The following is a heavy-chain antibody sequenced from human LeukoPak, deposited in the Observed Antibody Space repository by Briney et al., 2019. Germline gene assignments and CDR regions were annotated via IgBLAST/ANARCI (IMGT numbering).Heavy chain of an antibody. Sequence: ASVTVSCKASGYTFTSNYIHWVRQAPGQGLEWMGMIYPRDGSTSYAQKFQGRVTVTRDTSTSTVHMELSGLSSEDTAVYYRARDQEGFDYWGQGTLVTVSS. V-gene: IGHV1-46*01. CDR1: GYTFTSNY. CDR3: ARDQEGFDY. CDR2: IYPRDGST. J-gene: IGHJ4*02.